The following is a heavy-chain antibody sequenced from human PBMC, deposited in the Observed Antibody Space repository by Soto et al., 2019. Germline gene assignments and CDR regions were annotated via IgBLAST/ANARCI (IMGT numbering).Heavy chain of an antibody. CDR1: GGSISSGGYS. CDR2: IYHSGST. V-gene: IGHV4-30-2*01. Sequence: SETLSLTCAVSGGSISSGGYSWSWIRQPPGKGLEWIGYIYHSGSTYYNPSLKSRVTISVDRSKDQFSLKLSSVTAADTAVYYCARAKYYYGSGSYFDYWGQGTLVTVSS. D-gene: IGHD3-10*01. J-gene: IGHJ4*02. CDR3: ARAKYYYGSGSYFDY.